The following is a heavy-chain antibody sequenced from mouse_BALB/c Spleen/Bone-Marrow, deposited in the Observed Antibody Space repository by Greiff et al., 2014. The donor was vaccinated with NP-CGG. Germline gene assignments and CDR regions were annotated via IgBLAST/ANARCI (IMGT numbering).Heavy chain of an antibody. CDR2: IDPADGNT. J-gene: IGHJ3*01. CDR1: GFNIKDTY. Sequence: VQLKESGAELVKPGASVKLSCTTSGFNIKDTYIHWVKQRPEQGLEWIGRIDPADGNTKYDPEFQGKATITADTSSNTAYLHLSSLTSEDTAVYSCAHDAPFAYWGQGTLVTVSA. D-gene: IGHD2-3*01. CDR3: AHDAPFAY. V-gene: IGHV14-3*02.